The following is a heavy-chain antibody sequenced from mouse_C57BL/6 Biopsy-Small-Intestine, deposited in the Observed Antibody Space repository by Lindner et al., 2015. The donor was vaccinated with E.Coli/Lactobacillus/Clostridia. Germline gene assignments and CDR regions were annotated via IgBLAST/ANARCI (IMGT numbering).Heavy chain of an antibody. Sequence: VKVSCKASGYTFSGHHIHWMRQAPGQGLEWMGWVNPNNGGTNYAQKFLGRVALTRDTSVTTAYMELNRLTFEDTAVYYCAKSGHDFWTGYSSYFDSWGRGTLVTVSS. CDR2: VNPNNGGT. CDR1: GYTFSGHH. V-gene: IGHV1-74*01. J-gene: IGHJ2*01. D-gene: IGHD2-2*01. CDR3: AKSGHDFWTGYSSYFDS.